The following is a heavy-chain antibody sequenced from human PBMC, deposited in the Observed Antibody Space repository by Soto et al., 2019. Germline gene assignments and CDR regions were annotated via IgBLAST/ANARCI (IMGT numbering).Heavy chain of an antibody. D-gene: IGHD3-3*01. CDR2: ISSSSSTI. V-gene: IGHV3-48*02. Sequence: EVQLVESGGGLVQPGGSLRLSCAASGFTFSSYSRNWVRQAPGKGLEWVSYISSSSSTIYYADSVKGRFTISRDNAKNSLYLQMNSLRDEDTAVYYCATDVLRFLESSYYYYGMDVWGQGTTVTVSS. J-gene: IGHJ6*02. CDR1: GFTFSSYS. CDR3: ATDVLRFLESSYYYYGMDV.